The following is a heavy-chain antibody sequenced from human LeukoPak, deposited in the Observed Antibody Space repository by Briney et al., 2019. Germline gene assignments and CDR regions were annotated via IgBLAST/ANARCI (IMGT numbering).Heavy chain of an antibody. CDR1: GGSISRGDYY. D-gene: IGHD3-16*02. V-gene: IGHV4-30-4*08. J-gene: IGHJ4*02. CDR3: ARAPDYDYVWGSYRYQGFDY. CDR2: IYYSGST. Sequence: SETLSLTCTVSGGSISRGDYYWSWIRQPPGKGLEWIGYIYYSGSTYYNPSLKSRVTISVDTSKNQFSLKLSSVTAADTAVYYCARAPDYDYVWGSYRYQGFDYWGQGTLVTVSS.